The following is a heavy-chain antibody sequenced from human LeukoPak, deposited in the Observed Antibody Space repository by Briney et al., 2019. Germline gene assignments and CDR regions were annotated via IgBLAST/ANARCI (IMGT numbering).Heavy chain of an antibody. Sequence: PGGSLRLSCAASGFTVSSNYMSWVRQAPGKGLEWVSVIYSGGSTYYADSVKGRFTISRDNSKNALYLQMNSLRAEDTAVYYCARVDNYYYYMDVWGKGTTVTISS. J-gene: IGHJ6*03. CDR1: GFTVSSNY. CDR3: ARVDNYYYYMDV. CDR2: IYSGGST. D-gene: IGHD2-2*03. V-gene: IGHV3-53*01.